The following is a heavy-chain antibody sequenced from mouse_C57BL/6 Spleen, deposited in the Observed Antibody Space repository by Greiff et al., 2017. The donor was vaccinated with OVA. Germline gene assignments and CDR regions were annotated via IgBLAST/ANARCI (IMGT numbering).Heavy chain of an antibody. CDR1: GFTFSNYW. CDR2: IRLKSDNYAT. J-gene: IGHJ4*01. CDR3: TCNNGYYVYAMDY. D-gene: IGHD2-3*01. Sequence: EVKVEESGGGLVQPGGSMKLSCVASGFTFSNYWMNWVRQSPEKGLEWVAQIRLKSDNYATHYAESVKGRFTISRDDSKSSVYLQMNNLRAKDTGIYYCTCNNGYYVYAMDYWGQGPSVTVSS. V-gene: IGHV6-3*01.